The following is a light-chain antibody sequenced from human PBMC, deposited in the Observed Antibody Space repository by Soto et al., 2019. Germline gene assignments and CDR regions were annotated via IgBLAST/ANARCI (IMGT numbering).Light chain of an antibody. CDR2: DAS. Sequence: EIVMTQSPATLSVSPGERATLSCRASQSVSSKLAWYQQRLGQAPRLLIYDASTRATGCPSRFSGSGSGTEFTLTISSLQSEDFAVYYCQHYSHWLWTFSQGTKVEIK. CDR1: QSVSSK. V-gene: IGKV3-15*01. CDR3: QHYSHWLWT. J-gene: IGKJ1*01.